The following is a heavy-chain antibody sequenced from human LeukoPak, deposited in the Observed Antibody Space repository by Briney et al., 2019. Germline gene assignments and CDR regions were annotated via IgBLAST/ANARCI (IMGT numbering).Heavy chain of an antibody. J-gene: IGHJ6*02. CDR1: GFPCSRYW. CDR2: INSDGSAT. CDR3: ASDSPYYGMDV. Sequence: GGSLRLSCAASGFPCSRYWMHWVRQVPGKGLLWVSRINSDGSATIYADSVRGRFTISRDNAKNTLYLQMSGLRVEDTAVYHCASDSPYYGMDVWGQGTTVTVSS. V-gene: IGHV3-74*01.